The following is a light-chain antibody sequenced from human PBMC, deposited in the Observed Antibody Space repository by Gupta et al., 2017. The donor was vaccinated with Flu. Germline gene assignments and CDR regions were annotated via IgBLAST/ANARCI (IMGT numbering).Light chain of an antibody. CDR3: QQYNNWLT. J-gene: IGKJ4*01. V-gene: IGKV1-5*03. CDR1: HSISTW. Sequence: DIQMTQSPSTLSASVGDRVTITCRASHSISTWLAWYQQKPGKAPKLLIYKASSVESGVPSRFSGSGSGTEFSLTISSLQPDDFATYYCQQYNNWLTFGGGTKVEIK. CDR2: KAS.